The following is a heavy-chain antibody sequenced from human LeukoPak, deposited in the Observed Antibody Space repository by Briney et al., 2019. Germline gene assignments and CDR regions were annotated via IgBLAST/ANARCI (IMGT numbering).Heavy chain of an antibody. J-gene: IGHJ4*02. D-gene: IGHD6-19*01. CDR1: GFTISSYD. CDR3: ARGVSQWLVQRRWGDY. V-gene: IGHV3-33*01. CDR2: IWYDGSNK. Sequence: GRSLTLSCAASGFTISSYDMHWVRQAPGQGLEWVAVIWYDGSNKYYAASVKGRFTISRDNSKNTLYLQMNSLRAEDTAVYYCARGVSQWLVQRRWGDYWGQGTLVTVSS.